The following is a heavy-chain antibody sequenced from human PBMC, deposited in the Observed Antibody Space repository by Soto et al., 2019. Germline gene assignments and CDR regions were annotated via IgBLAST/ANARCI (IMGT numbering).Heavy chain of an antibody. J-gene: IGHJ6*02. CDR2: ISYDGSNK. D-gene: IGHD2-15*01. CDR1: GFTFSSYG. CDR3: AKVGYCSGGSCYEYYYGMDV. V-gene: IGHV3-30*18. Sequence: QVQLVESGGGVVQPGRSLRLSCAASGFTFSSYGMHWVRQAPGKGLEWVAVISYDGSNKYYADSVKGRFTISRDNSKNTLYLQMNSLRAEDTAVYYCAKVGYCSGGSCYEYYYGMDVWGQGTTVTVSS.